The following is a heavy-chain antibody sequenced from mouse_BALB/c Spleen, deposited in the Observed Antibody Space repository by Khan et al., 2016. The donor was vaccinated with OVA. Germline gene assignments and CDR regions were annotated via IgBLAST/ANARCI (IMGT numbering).Heavy chain of an antibody. CDR3: ARGGRRAMAY. D-gene: IGHD3-3*01. CDR2: IYTYTGEQ. V-gene: IGHV9-3-1*01. Sequence: QIQLVQSGPDLKKPGETVKISCKASGYTFTNYGINWVKQAPGKGLKWMGWIYTYTGEQTYADDLKGRFAFSLETSDSTAYLQINNLKNEDTATYFCARGGRRAMAYWGQGSSVTVSS. CDR1: GYTFTNYG. J-gene: IGHJ4*01.